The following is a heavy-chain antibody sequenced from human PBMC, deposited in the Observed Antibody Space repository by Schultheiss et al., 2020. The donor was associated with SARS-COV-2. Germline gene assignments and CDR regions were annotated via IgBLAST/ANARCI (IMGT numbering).Heavy chain of an antibody. J-gene: IGHJ4*02. Sequence: GESLKISCAASGFTFSSYAMHWVRQAPGKGLEWVAVISYDGSNKYYADSVKGRFTISRDNAKNSLYLQMNSLRAEDTAVYYCARGARYSTGYWGQGTLVTVAS. CDR2: ISYDGSNK. CDR1: GFTFSSYA. CDR3: ARGARYSTGY. V-gene: IGHV3-30*07. D-gene: IGHD3-9*01.